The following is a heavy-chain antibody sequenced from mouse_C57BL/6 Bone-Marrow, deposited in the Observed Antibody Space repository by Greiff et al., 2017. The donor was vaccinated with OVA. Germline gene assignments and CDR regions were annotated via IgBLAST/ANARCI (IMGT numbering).Heavy chain of an antibody. V-gene: IGHV1-82*01. J-gene: IGHJ4*01. CDR3: ARDAMDY. CDR2: IYPGDGDT. CDR1: GYAFSSSW. Sequence: LQESGPELVKPGASVKISCKASGYAFSSSWMNWVKQRPGKGLEWIGRIYPGDGDTNYNGKFKGKATLTADKSSSTAYMQLSSLTSEDSAVYFCARDAMDYWGQGTSVTVSS.